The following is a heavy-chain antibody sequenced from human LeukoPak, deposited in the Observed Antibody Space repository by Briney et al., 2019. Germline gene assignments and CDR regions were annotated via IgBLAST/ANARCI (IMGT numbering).Heavy chain of an antibody. V-gene: IGHV4-59*11. CDR1: GGSISSHY. Sequence: SETLSLTCTVSGGSISSHYWSWIRQPPGKGLEWVGYIYYSGSTNYNPSLKSRVTISVDTSMNQFSLKLSSVTAADTAVYYCARDRAGGDAFDIWGQGTMVTVSS. CDR2: IYYSGST. D-gene: IGHD3-16*01. J-gene: IGHJ3*02. CDR3: ARDRAGGDAFDI.